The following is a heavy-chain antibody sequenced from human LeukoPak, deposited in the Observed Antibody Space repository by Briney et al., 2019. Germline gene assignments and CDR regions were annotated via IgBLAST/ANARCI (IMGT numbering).Heavy chain of an antibody. CDR1: GGTFSSYA. V-gene: IGHV1-69*04. J-gene: IGHJ3*02. D-gene: IGHD3-3*01. CDR2: IIPILGIA. CDR3: ARGDYDFSRAFDI. Sequence: SVKVSCKASGGTFSSYAISWVRQAPGQGLEWMGRIIPILGIANYAQKFQGRVTITADKSTSTAYMELSSLRSEDTAVYYCARGDYDFSRAFDIWGQGTMVTVSS.